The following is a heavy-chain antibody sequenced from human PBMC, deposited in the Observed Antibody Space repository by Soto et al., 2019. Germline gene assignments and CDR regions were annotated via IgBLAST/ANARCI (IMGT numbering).Heavy chain of an antibody. D-gene: IGHD3-3*01. CDR1: RVPVISNY. Sequence: VGSIGLSCAASRVPVISNYVSWVRQAPGKGLEWVSVIYSGGSTYYADSVKGRFTISRDNSKNTLYLQMNSLRAEDTAVYYCARDLSEYAYWGQGTRVTVS. CDR3: ARDLSEYAY. CDR2: IYSGGST. J-gene: IGHJ4*02. V-gene: IGHV3-53*01.